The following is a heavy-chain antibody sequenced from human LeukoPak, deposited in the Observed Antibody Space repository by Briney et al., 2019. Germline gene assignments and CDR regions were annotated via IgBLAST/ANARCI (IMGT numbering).Heavy chain of an antibody. CDR3: AKEVESRFSYFDS. J-gene: IGHJ4*02. CDR2: ISGSGGST. CDR1: GFTFSSYG. Sequence: GGTLRLSCAASGFTFSSYGMSWVRQAPGKGLEWVSAISGSGGSTYYADSVKGRFTISRDNSKNTLYLQMNSLRAEDTAVYYCAKEVESRFSYFDSWGQGTLVTVSS. D-gene: IGHD3-10*01. V-gene: IGHV3-23*01.